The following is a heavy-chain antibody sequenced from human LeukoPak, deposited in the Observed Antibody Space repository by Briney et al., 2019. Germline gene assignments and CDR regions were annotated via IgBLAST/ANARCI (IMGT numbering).Heavy chain of an antibody. CDR2: IYYSGST. V-gene: IGHV4-59*01. Sequence: SETLSLTCAVYGGSFSGYYWSWIRQPPGKGLEWIGYIYYSGSTNYNPSLKSRVTISVDTSKNQFSLKLSSVTAADTAVYYCARGGNSPRYYYGMDVWGQGTTVTVSS. CDR3: ARGGNSPRYYYGMDV. J-gene: IGHJ6*02. CDR1: GGSFSGYY. D-gene: IGHD5-18*01.